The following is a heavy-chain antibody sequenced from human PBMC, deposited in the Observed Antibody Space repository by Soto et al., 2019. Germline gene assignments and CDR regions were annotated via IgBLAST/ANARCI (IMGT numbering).Heavy chain of an antibody. V-gene: IGHV2-5*02. CDR3: IQSRCGGDCLQSYASYYYYGMDV. CDR1: AFSLSTGGVG. CDR2: IYWDDDK. J-gene: IGHJ6*02. D-gene: IGHD2-21*02. Sequence: SGPTLVNPTQTLTLTCTFSAFSLSTGGVGVGWIRQPPGKALEWLALIYWDDDKRYSPSLRSRLTITKDTSKNQEVLTMTNMDPVDTATYYCIQSRCGGDCLQSYASYYYYGMDVWGQGT.